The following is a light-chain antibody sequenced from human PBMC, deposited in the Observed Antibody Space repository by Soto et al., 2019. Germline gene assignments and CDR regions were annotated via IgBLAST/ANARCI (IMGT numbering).Light chain of an antibody. Sequence: DIQMTQSPSSLSASVGDRVTIPCRASQNITTYLNWYQQKPGKAPKLLIYGASSLQNGVPSRFRGSGAGTDFTLTISSLQPEDFATYYCQQGYSTLTWTFGQGTKVALK. CDR3: QQGYSTLTWT. J-gene: IGKJ1*01. CDR1: QNITTY. V-gene: IGKV1-39*01. CDR2: GAS.